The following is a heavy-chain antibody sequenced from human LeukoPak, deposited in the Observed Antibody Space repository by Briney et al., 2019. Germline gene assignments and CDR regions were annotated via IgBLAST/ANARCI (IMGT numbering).Heavy chain of an antibody. V-gene: IGHV4-34*01. CDR2: INHSGST. CDR1: GGSFSGYY. D-gene: IGHD5-24*01. J-gene: IGHJ3*01. CDR3: ARGTVRDGYNFRGFDV. Sequence: SETLSLTCAVYGGSFSGYYWSWIRQPPGKGLEWIWEINHSGSTNYNPSLKSRVTISVETPKNQFSLKLNSVTAADTAVYYCARGTVRDGYNFRGFDVWGQGTMVTVSS.